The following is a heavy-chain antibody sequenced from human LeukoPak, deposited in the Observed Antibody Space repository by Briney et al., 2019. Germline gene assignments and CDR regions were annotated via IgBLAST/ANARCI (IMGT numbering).Heavy chain of an antibody. J-gene: IGHJ5*02. Sequence: PSETLSLTCTVSGGSISSSSYYWGWIRQPPGKGLEWIGSIYYSGSTYYNPSLKSRVTISVDTSKNQFSLKLSSVTAADTAVYYCARSPSLLNGFDPWGQGTLVTVSS. CDR1: GGSISSSSYY. V-gene: IGHV4-39*01. CDR2: IYYSGST. CDR3: ARSPSLLNGFDP.